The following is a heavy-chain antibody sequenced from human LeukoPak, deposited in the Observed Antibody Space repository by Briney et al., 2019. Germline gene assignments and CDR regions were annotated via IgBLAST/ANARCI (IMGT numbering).Heavy chain of an antibody. CDR2: IYSGGST. Sequence: SGGSLRLSCAASGFTFRIYNMHWVRQAPGKGLEWVSVIYSGGSTYYADSVKGRFTISRDNSKNTLYLQMNSLRAEDTAVYYCARVYGDYAYYYMDVWGKGTRSPSP. V-gene: IGHV3-53*01. D-gene: IGHD4-17*01. J-gene: IGHJ6*03. CDR3: ARVYGDYAYYYMDV. CDR1: GFTFRIYN.